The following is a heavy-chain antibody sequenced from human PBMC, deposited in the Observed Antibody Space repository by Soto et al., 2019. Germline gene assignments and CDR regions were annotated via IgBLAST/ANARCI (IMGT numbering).Heavy chain of an antibody. J-gene: IGHJ3*01. CDR1: GGSISSGGYY. CDR2: IYYSGST. D-gene: IGHD3-3*01. Sequence: QVQLQESGPGLVKPSQTLSLTCTVSGGSISSGGYYWSWIRQHPGKGLEWIGYIYYSGSTYYNPSRKSRVTISVDTSKNQFALKVRSVTAADTAVYYCARGATDLGEVIDHDDFDLWGQGTMVTVSS. CDR3: ARGATDLGEVIDHDDFDL. V-gene: IGHV4-31*03.